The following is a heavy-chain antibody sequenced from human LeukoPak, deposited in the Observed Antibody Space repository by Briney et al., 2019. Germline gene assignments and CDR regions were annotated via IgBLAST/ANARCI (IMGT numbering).Heavy chain of an antibody. CDR3: ARGVYCSSTSCSDYYYYYGMDV. D-gene: IGHD2-2*01. CDR1: GFTFSSYS. J-gene: IGHJ6*02. Sequence: KPGGSLRLSCAASGFTFSSYSVNWVRQAPGKGLEWVSSISSSSSYIYYADSVKGRFTISRDNAKNSLYLQMNSLRAEDTAVYYCARGVYCSSTSCSDYYYYYGMDVWGQGTTVTVSS. V-gene: IGHV3-21*01. CDR2: ISSSSSYI.